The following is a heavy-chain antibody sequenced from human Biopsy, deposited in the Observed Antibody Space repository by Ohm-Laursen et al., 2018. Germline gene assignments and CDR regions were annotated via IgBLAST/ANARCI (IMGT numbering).Heavy chain of an antibody. J-gene: IGHJ6*02. Sequence: PSQTLSLTCTVSGGSISSDYWSWIRQTPGKGLEWIGCIYYSGSTNYNPSLKSRVTISVDTSKNQFSLRLNSVTAADTAVYYCARATNSTGWPYYYFYGMDVWGQGTTVTVSS. D-gene: IGHD2/OR15-2a*01. V-gene: IGHV4-59*01. CDR1: GGSISSDY. CDR3: ARATNSTGWPYYYFYGMDV. CDR2: IYYSGST.